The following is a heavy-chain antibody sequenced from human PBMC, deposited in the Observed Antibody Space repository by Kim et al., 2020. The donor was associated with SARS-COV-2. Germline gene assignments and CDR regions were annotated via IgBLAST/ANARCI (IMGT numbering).Heavy chain of an antibody. Sequence: SETLSLTCAVYGGSFSGYYWSWIRQPPGKGLEWIGEINHSGSTNYNPSLKSRVTISVDTSKNQFSLKLSSVTAADTAVYYCVKNYYDILTGPGWAFQHWGQGTLVTVSS. V-gene: IGHV4-34*01. CDR2: INHSGST. CDR3: VKNYYDILTGPGWAFQH. J-gene: IGHJ1*01. D-gene: IGHD3-9*01. CDR1: GGSFSGYY.